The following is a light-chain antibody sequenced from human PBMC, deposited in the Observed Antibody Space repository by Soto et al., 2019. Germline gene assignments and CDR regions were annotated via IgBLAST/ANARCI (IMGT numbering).Light chain of an antibody. CDR1: QSVSSN. CDR2: GAS. V-gene: IGKV3-15*01. CDR3: QRYNNWPLT. J-gene: IGKJ4*01. Sequence: EIVLTQSPGTLSLSPGGRATLSCRASQSVSSNLAWYQQKPGQAPRLLIYGASTRATGIPARFSGSRSGPEFTLTINSLQSEDFAIYYCQRYNNWPLTFGGGTKVDIK.